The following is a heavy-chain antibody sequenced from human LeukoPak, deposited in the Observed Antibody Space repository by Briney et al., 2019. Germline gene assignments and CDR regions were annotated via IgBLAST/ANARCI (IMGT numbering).Heavy chain of an antibody. CDR2: INPNSGGA. CDR1: GYTFTEYY. Sequence: ASVKVSCTASGYTFTEYYMHWVRQAPGQGREWMGWINPNSGGANYAENFQGRVTMTRDTSISTAYMELSSLRYDDTALYYCARGQSLNDYWGQGTLVTVSS. V-gene: IGHV1-2*02. CDR3: ARGQSLNDY. J-gene: IGHJ4*02.